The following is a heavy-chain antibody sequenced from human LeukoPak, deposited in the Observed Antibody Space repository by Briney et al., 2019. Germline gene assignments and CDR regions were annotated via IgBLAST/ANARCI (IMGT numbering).Heavy chain of an antibody. J-gene: IGHJ3*02. CDR1: RFTFSSYG. D-gene: IGHD1-26*01. CDR2: IRYDGSNK. CDR3: AKDRSYRDHAFDI. V-gene: IGHV3-30*02. Sequence: QPGGSLRLSCAASRFTFSSYGMHWVRQAPGNGLEWVAFIRYDGSNKYYADSVKGRFTISRDNSKNTLYLQMNSLRAEDTAVYYCAKDRSYRDHAFDIWGQGTMVTVSS.